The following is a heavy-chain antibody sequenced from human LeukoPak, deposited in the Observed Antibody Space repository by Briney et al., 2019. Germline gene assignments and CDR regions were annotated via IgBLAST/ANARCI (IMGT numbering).Heavy chain of an antibody. CDR2: IYYSGST. CDR1: GVSISSYY. D-gene: IGHD6-13*01. CDR3: AREGAYSSSWRGRAFDI. J-gene: IGHJ3*02. V-gene: IGHV4-59*01. Sequence: SETLSLTCTVSGVSISSYYWSWIRQPPGKGLEWIGYIYYSGSTNYNPSLKSRVTISVDTSKNQFSLKLSSVTAADTAVYYCAREGAYSSSWRGRAFDIWGQGTMVTVSS.